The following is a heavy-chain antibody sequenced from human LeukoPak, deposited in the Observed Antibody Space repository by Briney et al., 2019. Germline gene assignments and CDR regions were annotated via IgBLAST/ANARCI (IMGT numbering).Heavy chain of an antibody. J-gene: IGHJ4*02. Sequence: GGSLRLSCAASGFTFSSYAMHWVRQAPGKGLEWVSSISGSGGSSYYADSVKGRFTISRDNSKNTLYLQMNSLRAEDTAVYYCARRTTGSNLDSWGQGTLVTVSS. CDR1: GFTFSSYA. CDR3: ARRTTGSNLDS. V-gene: IGHV3-23*01. D-gene: IGHD3-10*01. CDR2: ISGSGGSS.